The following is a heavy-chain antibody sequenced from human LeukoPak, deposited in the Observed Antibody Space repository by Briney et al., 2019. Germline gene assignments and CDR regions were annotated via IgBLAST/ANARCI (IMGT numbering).Heavy chain of an antibody. CDR1: GGSISSSNW. J-gene: IGHJ4*02. CDR3: AKERYDSSGYYDY. Sequence: RTSETLSLTCAVSGGSISSSNWWSWVRQPPGKGLEWIGEIYHSGSTNYNPSLKSRVTISVDKSKNQFSLKLSSVTAADTAVYYCAKERYDSSGYYDYWGQGTLVTVSS. V-gene: IGHV4-4*02. CDR2: IYHSGST. D-gene: IGHD3-22*01.